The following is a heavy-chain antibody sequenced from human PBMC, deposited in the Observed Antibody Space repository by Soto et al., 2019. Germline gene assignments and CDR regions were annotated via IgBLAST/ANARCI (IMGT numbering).Heavy chain of an antibody. CDR3: ARQDNWFDP. CDR1: GGSXSSSSCH. J-gene: IGHJ5*02. CDR2: IYYSGNT. V-gene: IGHV4-39*01. Sequence: PSETLSLTCTVSGGSXSSSSCHWGWIRQPPGKGLEWIASIYYSGNTNYNPSLKSRVTISVDTSKNQFSLKLSSVTAADTAVYYCARQDNWFDPWGQGTQVTVSS.